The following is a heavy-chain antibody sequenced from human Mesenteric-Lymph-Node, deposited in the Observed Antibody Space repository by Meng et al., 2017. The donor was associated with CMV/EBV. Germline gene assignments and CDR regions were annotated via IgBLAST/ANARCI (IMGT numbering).Heavy chain of an antibody. CDR1: GFTFSSYW. J-gene: IGHJ6*02. D-gene: IGHD3-3*01. Sequence: GGSLRLSCAASGFTFSSYWMSWVRQAPGKGLEWVANIKQDGSEKYYVDSVKGRFTISRDNSKNTLYLQMNSLRAEDTAVYYCAKTSIFGNTYYYYGMDVWGQGTTVTVSS. V-gene: IGHV3-7*01. CDR3: AKTSIFGNTYYYYGMDV. CDR2: IKQDGSEK.